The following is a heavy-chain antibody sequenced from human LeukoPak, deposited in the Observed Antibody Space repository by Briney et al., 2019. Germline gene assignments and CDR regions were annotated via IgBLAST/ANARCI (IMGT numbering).Heavy chain of an antibody. Sequence: SETLSLTCAVYGGSFSGYYWSWIRQPPGKGLEWIGEINHSGSTNYNPSLKSRVTISVDTSKNQFSLKLSSVTAAATAVYYCARGLRFLEWKHFNWFDPWGQGTLVTVSS. J-gene: IGHJ5*02. D-gene: IGHD3-3*01. CDR3: ARGLRFLEWKHFNWFDP. V-gene: IGHV4-34*01. CDR2: INHSGST. CDR1: GGSFSGYY.